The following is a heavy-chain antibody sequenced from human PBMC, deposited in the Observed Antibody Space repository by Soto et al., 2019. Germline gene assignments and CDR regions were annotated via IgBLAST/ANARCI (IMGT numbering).Heavy chain of an antibody. Sequence: EVQLVESGGGLLQPGGSLRLSCAASGFTFSMYWMHWVRQVPGKGPEWVSRINDDGSSTNYADSVKGRFTSSRDNAKNTLYLQMNALRAEDTAVYYCARGPRSTSTGTGAFWGQGTLVTVSS. V-gene: IGHV3-74*01. CDR2: INDDGSST. J-gene: IGHJ4*02. D-gene: IGHD1-1*01. CDR1: GFTFSMYW. CDR3: ARGPRSTSTGTGAF.